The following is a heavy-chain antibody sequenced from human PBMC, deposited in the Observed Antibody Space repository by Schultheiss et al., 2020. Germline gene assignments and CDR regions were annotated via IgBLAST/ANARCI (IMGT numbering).Heavy chain of an antibody. D-gene: IGHD3-3*01. Sequence: SETLSLTCTVSGGSISSYYWGWIRQPPGKGLEWIGSIYYSGSTYYNPSLKSRVTISVDTSKNQFSLKLSSVTAAETAVYYCARSVGRITIFGVVTEDGEFDPWGQGTLVTVSS. J-gene: IGHJ5*02. V-gene: IGHV4-39*01. CDR3: ARSVGRITIFGVVTEDGEFDP. CDR1: GGSISSYY. CDR2: IYYSGST.